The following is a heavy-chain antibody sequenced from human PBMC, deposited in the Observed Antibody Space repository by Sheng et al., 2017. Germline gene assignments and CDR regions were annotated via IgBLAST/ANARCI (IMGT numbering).Heavy chain of an antibody. D-gene: IGHD1-26*01. CDR2: INEDGSYT. V-gene: IGHV3-74*01. CDR3: IRDLVGSKDQ. Sequence: EVQLVESGGGLVQPGGSLRLSCAVSGFSFSTYWMHWVRQAPGKGLAWVSRINEDGSYTSYAESVKGRFTIYRDNAKNTLYLQMYSLRAEDTAVYYCIRDLVGSKDQWGQGILVTVSS. J-gene: IGHJ4*02. CDR1: GFSFSTYW.